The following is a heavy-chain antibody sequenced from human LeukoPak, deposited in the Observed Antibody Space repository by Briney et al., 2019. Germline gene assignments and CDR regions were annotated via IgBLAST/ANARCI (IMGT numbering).Heavy chain of an antibody. Sequence: SVKVSCKASGGTFSSYAISWVRQAPGQGLEWMGGIIPIFGTANYAQKFQGRVTIIADKSTSTAYMELSSLRSEDTAVYYCARDTVVTVDQAVYYFDYWGQGTLVTVSS. CDR3: ARDTVVTVDQAVYYFDY. V-gene: IGHV1-69*06. D-gene: IGHD2-21*02. CDR1: GGTFSSYA. CDR2: IIPIFGTA. J-gene: IGHJ4*02.